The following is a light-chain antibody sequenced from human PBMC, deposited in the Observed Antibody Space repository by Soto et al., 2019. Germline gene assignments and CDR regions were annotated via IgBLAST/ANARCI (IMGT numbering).Light chain of an antibody. CDR1: KLGDKY. CDR3: QAWDSSTFV. J-gene: IGLJ2*01. CDR2: QDS. Sequence: SSELTQPPSVSVSPGQTASITCSGDKLGDKYACWYQQKPGQSPVLVIYQDSKRPSGIPERFSGSNSGNTATLTISRTQAMDEADYYCQAWDSSTFVFGGGTKLTVL. V-gene: IGLV3-1*01.